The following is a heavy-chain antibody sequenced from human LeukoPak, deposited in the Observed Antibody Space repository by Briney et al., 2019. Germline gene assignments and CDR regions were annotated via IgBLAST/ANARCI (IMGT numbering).Heavy chain of an antibody. Sequence: SQTLSLTCTVSGGSINSGSYSWTWIRQPAGKGLEWIGRIHNSGSTDYTPSLKSRVTTLIDTSKNQFFPKLTSVTAADTAVYYCARADRSGYFGNVVAFDIWGQGTMVTVSS. J-gene: IGHJ3*02. D-gene: IGHD3-22*01. CDR3: ARADRSGYFGNVVAFDI. V-gene: IGHV4-61*02. CDR1: GGSINSGSYS. CDR2: IHNSGST.